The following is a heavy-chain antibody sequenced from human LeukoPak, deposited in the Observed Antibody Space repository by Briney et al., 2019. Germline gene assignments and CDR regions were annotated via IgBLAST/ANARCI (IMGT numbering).Heavy chain of an antibody. Sequence: GASVKVSCKASGYTFTGYYMHWVRQAPGQGLEWMGWINPNSGGTNYAQKFQGRVTMTRDTSISTAYMELSRLRSDDTAVYYCARDWQVAEAGTVDWFTPGGRGTLVTVS. CDR2: INPNSGGT. J-gene: IGHJ5*02. CDR1: GYTFTGYY. CDR3: ARDWQVAEAGTVDWFTP. V-gene: IGHV1-2*02. D-gene: IGHD6-13*01.